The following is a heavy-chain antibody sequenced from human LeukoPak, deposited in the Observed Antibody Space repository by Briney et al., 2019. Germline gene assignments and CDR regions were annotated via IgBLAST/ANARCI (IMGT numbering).Heavy chain of an antibody. D-gene: IGHD2-21*02. Sequence: GGSLRLSCAAFGFTFSSYGMHWVRQAPGKGLEWVAVIWYDGSNKYYADSVKGRFTISRDNSKNTLYLQMNSLRAEDTAVYYCARDSVPDGGGDCYFPYWGQGTLVTVSS. V-gene: IGHV3-33*01. CDR2: IWYDGSNK. J-gene: IGHJ4*02. CDR1: GFTFSSYG. CDR3: ARDSVPDGGGDCYFPY.